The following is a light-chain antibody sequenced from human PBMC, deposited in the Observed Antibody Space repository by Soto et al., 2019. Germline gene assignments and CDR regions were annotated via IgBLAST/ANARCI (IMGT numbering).Light chain of an antibody. J-gene: IGKJ4*01. V-gene: IGKV3-20*01. CDR2: GAS. CDR1: QSVSSSY. Sequence: IVLTQSPGTLSLSPGERATLSCRASQSVSSSYLAWYRFKSGQAPSLLIYGASSRATGIPDRFSGSGSGTDFTLTISRLEPEDFAVYYCQQYGSSPLTFGGGTKVEIK. CDR3: QQYGSSPLT.